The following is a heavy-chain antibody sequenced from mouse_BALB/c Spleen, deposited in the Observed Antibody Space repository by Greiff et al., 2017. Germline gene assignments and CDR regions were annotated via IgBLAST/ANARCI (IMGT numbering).Heavy chain of an antibody. V-gene: IGHV5-17*02. CDR1: GFTFSSFG. J-gene: IGHJ3*01. CDR2: ISSGSSTI. Sequence: EVKLMESGGGLVQPGGSRKLSCAASGFTFSSFGMHWVRQAPETGLEWVAYISSGSSTIYYADTVKGRFTISRDNPKNTLFLQMTSLRSEDTAMYYCASAYYRYDRAWFAYWGQGTLVTVSA. D-gene: IGHD2-14*01. CDR3: ASAYYRYDRAWFAY.